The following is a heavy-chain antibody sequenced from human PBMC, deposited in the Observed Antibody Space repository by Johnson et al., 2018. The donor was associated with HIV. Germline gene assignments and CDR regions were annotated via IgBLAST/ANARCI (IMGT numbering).Heavy chain of an antibody. CDR3: ARRDDIRNGAFDI. CDR2: IKQDGSEK. J-gene: IGHJ3*02. D-gene: IGHD3-22*01. Sequence: MLLVESGGGVVQPGRSLRLSCAASGFTFSSYAMHWVRQAPGKGLEWVANIKQDGSEKYYVDSVKGRFTISRDNAKNSLYLQMNSLRAEDTAVYYCARRDDIRNGAFDIWGQGTMVTVSS. V-gene: IGHV3-7*01. CDR1: GFTFSSYA.